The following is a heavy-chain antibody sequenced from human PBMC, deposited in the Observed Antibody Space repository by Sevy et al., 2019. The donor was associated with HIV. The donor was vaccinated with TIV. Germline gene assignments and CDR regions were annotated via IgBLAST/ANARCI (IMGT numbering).Heavy chain of an antibody. CDR3: ANDLMVYAVRALDY. CDR1: GFTFSSYG. J-gene: IGHJ4*02. D-gene: IGHD2-8*01. Sequence: GGSLRLSCAASGFTFSSYGMHWVRQAPGKGLEWVAVISYDGSNKYYADSVKGRFTISRDNSKNTLYLQMNSLRAEDTAVYYCANDLMVYAVRALDYWGQGTLVTVSS. V-gene: IGHV3-30*18. CDR2: ISYDGSNK.